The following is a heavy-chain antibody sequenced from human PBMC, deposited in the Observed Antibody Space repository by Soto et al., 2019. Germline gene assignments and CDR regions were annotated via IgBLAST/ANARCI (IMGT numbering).Heavy chain of an antibody. J-gene: IGHJ4*02. V-gene: IGHV4-4*02. CDR3: ARGSWSGYPFXX. CDR1: GASITSSNW. CDR2: VYHSTST. Sequence: QVQLQESGPGLVKPSGTLSLTCDVSGASITSSNWWSWVRQPPGKGLEWIGDVYHSTSTNYNPSLKSRLTTSVDRSKNELSLTLTSVTAADTAMYYCARGSWSGYPFXXWGQGIL. D-gene: IGHD3-3*01.